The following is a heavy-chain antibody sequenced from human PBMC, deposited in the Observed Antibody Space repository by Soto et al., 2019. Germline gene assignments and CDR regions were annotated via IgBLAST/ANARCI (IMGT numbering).Heavy chain of an antibody. V-gene: IGHV3-23*01. CDR3: AKADAMDKGLLDY. D-gene: IGHD5-18*01. CDR1: GVTFSSYA. CDR2: ISGSGGST. J-gene: IGHJ4*02. Sequence: GGSLRLSCAASGVTFSSYAMSWVRQAPGKGLERVSAISGSGGSTYYADSVKGRFTISRDNSKNTLYLQMNSLRAEDTAVYYCAKADAMDKGLLDYWGQGTLVTVSS.